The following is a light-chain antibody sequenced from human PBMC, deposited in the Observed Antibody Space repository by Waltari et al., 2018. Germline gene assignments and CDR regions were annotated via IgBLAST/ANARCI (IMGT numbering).Light chain of an antibody. V-gene: IGKV1-39*01. CDR3: QQSYSPPFT. CDR1: QSINTY. Sequence: DIQMTQSPSSPSASVGDRVPITCRTCQSINTYLNWYQQKPGKAPRFLIYAASTLLSGVPSRFSGSGSGTYFTLTINGLQAEDSATYYCQQSYSPPFTFGQGTSLEI. J-gene: IGKJ2*01. CDR2: AAS.